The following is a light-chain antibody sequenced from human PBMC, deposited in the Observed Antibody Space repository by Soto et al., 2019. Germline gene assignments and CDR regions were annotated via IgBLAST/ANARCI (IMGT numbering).Light chain of an antibody. CDR3: QQYGSSPPWT. V-gene: IGKV3-20*01. CDR2: GAA. J-gene: IGKJ1*01. Sequence: IVLTPSPGTLSFSPGERATLSCRARQSVSSSYLAWYQQQPGQAPRLLIYGAASRATGIPDRFSGSGSGTDFTLTISRLEPEDFAVYYCQQYGSSPPWTFGQGTKVDIK. CDR1: QSVSSSY.